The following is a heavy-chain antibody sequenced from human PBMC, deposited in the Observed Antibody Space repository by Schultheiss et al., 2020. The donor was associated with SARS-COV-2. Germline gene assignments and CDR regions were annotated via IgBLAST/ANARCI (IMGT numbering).Heavy chain of an antibody. CDR1: GFTFSSYA. V-gene: IGHV3-15*01. D-gene: IGHD3-16*01. CDR3: AKDRITFYVGGTYMDV. J-gene: IGHJ6*03. Sequence: GGSLRLSCAASGFTFSSYAMSWVRQAPGKGLEWVGRLKTKADGGTTDYAAPVKDRFTISRDDSKNTLYLQMNSLRVEDTAVYYCAKDRITFYVGGTYMDVWGKGTTVTVSS. CDR2: LKTKADGGTT.